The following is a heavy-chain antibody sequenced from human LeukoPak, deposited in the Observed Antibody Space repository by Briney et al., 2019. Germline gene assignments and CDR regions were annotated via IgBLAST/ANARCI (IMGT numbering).Heavy chain of an antibody. CDR2: XXPXSGGA. V-gene: IGHV1-2*02. Sequence: ASVKVSCKASGYTFTEYYXHXXRQAPGXXLEWMGXXXPXSGGAXXXXXFXXXVTXXXDTSISTAYMELSSLRYDDTALYYCARGQSLNDYWGQGTLVTVSS. J-gene: IGHJ4*02. CDR3: ARGQSLNDY. CDR1: GYTFTEYY.